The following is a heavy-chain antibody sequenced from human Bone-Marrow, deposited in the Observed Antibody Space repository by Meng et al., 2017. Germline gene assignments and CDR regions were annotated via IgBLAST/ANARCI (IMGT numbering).Heavy chain of an antibody. CDR1: GCTFSSYA. V-gene: IGHV1-69*05. D-gene: IGHD3-9*01. CDR2: IIPIFGTA. CDR3: ASPRIDDILTGYSARYYYYGMDV. J-gene: IGHJ6*02. Sequence: SVKVSCKASGCTFSSYAISWVRQAPGQGLEWMGGIIPIFGTANYAQKFQGRVTITTDESTSTAYMELSSLRSEDAAVYYCASPRIDDILTGYSARYYYYGMDVWGQGTTVTVSS.